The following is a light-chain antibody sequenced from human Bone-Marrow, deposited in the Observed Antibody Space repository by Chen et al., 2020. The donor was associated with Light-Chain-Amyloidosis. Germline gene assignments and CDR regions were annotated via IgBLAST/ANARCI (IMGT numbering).Light chain of an antibody. CDR1: RSLMGSDGNAL. J-gene: IGKJ2*01. Sequence: DVVLTQSPLSLPVTLGQPASISCRSPRSLMGSDGNALLSWFQQRPGQSPRRIIDKVSNRDSGVPDRFSGSGSGTDFTLRISRVEAEDVGVYYCMQYTHWPHTLGQGTKLEIK. CDR3: MQYTHWPHT. V-gene: IGKV2-30*01. CDR2: KVS.